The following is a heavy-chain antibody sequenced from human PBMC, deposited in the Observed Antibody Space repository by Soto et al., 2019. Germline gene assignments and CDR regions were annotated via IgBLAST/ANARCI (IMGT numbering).Heavy chain of an antibody. Sequence: VQLLESGGGLAQPGGSLRLSCAASRFAFSSHPMSWVRQAPEKGLEWVAGISDGGDLTYNADSVRGRFTISRDNSRNTLYLQMNSLRAEDTAVYYCARRVIGSSRAFDIWGQGTMVTVSS. J-gene: IGHJ3*02. CDR1: RFAFSSHP. CDR3: ARRVIGSSRAFDI. V-gene: IGHV3-23*01. CDR2: ISDGGDLT. D-gene: IGHD3-10*01.